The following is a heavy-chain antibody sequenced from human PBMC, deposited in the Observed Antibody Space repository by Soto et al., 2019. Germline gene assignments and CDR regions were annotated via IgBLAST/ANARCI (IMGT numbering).Heavy chain of an antibody. V-gene: IGHV3-33*01. J-gene: IGHJ4*02. CDR2: IWYDGSNK. CDR1: GFTFSSYG. D-gene: IGHD3-9*01. CDR3: ARESESYGYDILTGYYDY. Sequence: GGSLRLSCAASGFTFSSYGMHWVRQAPGKGLEWVAVIWYDGSNKYYADSVKGRFTISRDNSKNTLYLQMNSLRAEDTAVYYCARESESYGYDILTGYYDYWGQGTLVTVSS.